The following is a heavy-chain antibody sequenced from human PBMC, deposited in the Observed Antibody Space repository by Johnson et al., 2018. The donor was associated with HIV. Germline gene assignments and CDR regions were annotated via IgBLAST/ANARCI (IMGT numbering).Heavy chain of an antibody. CDR3: AKDRGAARAFDAFDI. CDR1: GFTFDYYD. CDR2: INWDGSST. V-gene: IGHV3-20*04. D-gene: IGHD6-6*01. J-gene: IGHJ3*02. Sequence: VQLVESGGGVIRPGGSLRLSCAASGFTFDYYDMNWVRQVPGKGLEWVSGINWDGSSTGYADSVKGRFTISRDNAKNKLYLQMNSLRAEDTAVYYCAKDRGAARAFDAFDIWGQGTMVTVSS.